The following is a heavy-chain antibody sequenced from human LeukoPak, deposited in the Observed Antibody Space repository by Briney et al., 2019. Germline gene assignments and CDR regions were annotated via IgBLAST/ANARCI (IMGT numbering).Heavy chain of an antibody. V-gene: IGHV3-21*01. CDR3: AREHYGPDY. CDR1: GFTFNSHN. D-gene: IGHD4-17*01. Sequence: GGPLRLSCAASGFTFNSHNMNWVRQAPMKGLEWVSSIGTDGSYIYYADSVQGRFTISRDNAKNSLYLQMNSLRAEDTAVYYCAREHYGPDYWGQGTLVTVSS. CDR2: IGTDGSYI. J-gene: IGHJ4*02.